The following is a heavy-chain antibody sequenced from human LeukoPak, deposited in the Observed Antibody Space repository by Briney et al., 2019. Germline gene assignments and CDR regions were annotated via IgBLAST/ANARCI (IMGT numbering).Heavy chain of an antibody. Sequence: SETLSLTCSVSGGSISSSNYYWGWIRQPPGKGLEWIGSIYYSGSTYYNPSLKNRVTISVDTSKNQFSLKLSSVTAADTAVYYCARGGSWPPHQSFFDYWGQGTLVTVSS. CDR3: ARGGSWPPHQSFFDY. V-gene: IGHV4-39*07. CDR2: IYYSGST. J-gene: IGHJ4*02. D-gene: IGHD6-13*01. CDR1: GGSISSSNYY.